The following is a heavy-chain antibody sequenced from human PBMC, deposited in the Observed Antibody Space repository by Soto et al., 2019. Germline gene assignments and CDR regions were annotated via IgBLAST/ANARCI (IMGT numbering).Heavy chain of an antibody. Sequence: EVQLVESGGGLVQPGESLRLSCAASGFTFSYYWMHWVRQAPGKGLVWVSRIHSAGSSTTYADSVKGRFTISRDNARNTVYLQMNGLRVEDTAVYYCARGDRGAFDIWGQGTVVTVSS. CDR2: IHSAGSST. V-gene: IGHV3-74*01. D-gene: IGHD1-26*01. CDR3: ARGDRGAFDI. J-gene: IGHJ3*02. CDR1: GFTFSYYW.